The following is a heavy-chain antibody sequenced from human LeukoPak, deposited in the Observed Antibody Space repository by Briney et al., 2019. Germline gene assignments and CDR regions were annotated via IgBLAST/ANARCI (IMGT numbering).Heavy chain of an antibody. D-gene: IGHD3-22*01. V-gene: IGHV1-69*04. CDR3: ARELDSSDRYYYYGMDV. Sequence: SVKVSCKASGRTFSSYAISWVRQAPGQGLEWMGRIIPIFGIANYAQKFQGRVTITADKSTSTAYMELSSLRSEDTAVYYCARELDSSDRYYYYGMDVWGQGTTVTVSS. CDR2: IIPIFGIA. CDR1: GRTFSSYA. J-gene: IGHJ6*02.